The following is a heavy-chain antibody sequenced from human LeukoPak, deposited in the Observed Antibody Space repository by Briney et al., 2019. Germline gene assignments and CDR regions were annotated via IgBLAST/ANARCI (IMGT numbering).Heavy chain of an antibody. CDR1: GYTFTGYY. CDR3: ARGIQLWSNWFDP. D-gene: IGHD5-18*01. Sequence: SVKVSCKASGYTFTGYYIHWVRQAPGQGLEWMGGIIPIFGTANYAQKFQGRVTITADKSTSTAYMELSSLRSEDTAVYYCARGIQLWSNWFDPWGQGTLVTVSS. CDR2: IIPIFGTA. V-gene: IGHV1-69*06. J-gene: IGHJ5*02.